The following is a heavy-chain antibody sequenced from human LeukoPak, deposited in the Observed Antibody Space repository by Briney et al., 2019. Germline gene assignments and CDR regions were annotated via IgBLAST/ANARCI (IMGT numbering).Heavy chain of an antibody. CDR2: INHSGST. CDR1: GGSFSGYY. D-gene: IGHD6-13*01. CDR3: ARDIAAAGTHFDY. Sequence: SETLSLTCAVYGGSFSGYYWSWIRQPPGKGLEWIGEINHSGSTNYNPSLKSRVTISVDKSKNQFSLKLSSVTAADTAVYYCARDIAAAGTHFDYWGQGTLVTVSS. J-gene: IGHJ4*02. V-gene: IGHV4-34*01.